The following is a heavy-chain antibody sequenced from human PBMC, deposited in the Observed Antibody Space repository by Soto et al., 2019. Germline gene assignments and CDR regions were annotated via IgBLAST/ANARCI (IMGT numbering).Heavy chain of an antibody. CDR3: ARGVYYDSRGYYFFF. J-gene: IGHJ4*02. V-gene: IGHV1-69*13. CDR2: IVPLFGTP. CDR1: GGTFSRYA. Sequence: SVKVSCKASGGTFSRYALSWVRQAPGQGPEWMGGIVPLFGTPNYAQKFQGRVTITADESTSTAYMELSSLTSEDTAVYYCARGVYYDSRGYYFFFWGQGTLVTVSS. D-gene: IGHD3-22*01.